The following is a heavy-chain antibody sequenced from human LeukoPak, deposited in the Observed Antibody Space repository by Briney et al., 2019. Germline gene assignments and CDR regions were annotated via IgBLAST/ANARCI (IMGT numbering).Heavy chain of an antibody. J-gene: IGHJ3*02. CDR2: INPNSGGT. CDR3: VREGGNAFDI. CDR1: GYTFTGYY. V-gene: IGHV1-2*02. Sequence: ASVKVSCKASGYTFTGYYMHWVRQAPRQGLEWMGWINPNSGGTNYAQKFQGRVTMTRDTSISTAYMELSRLRSDVTAVYYCVREGGNAFDIWGQGTMVTVSS. D-gene: IGHD2-15*01.